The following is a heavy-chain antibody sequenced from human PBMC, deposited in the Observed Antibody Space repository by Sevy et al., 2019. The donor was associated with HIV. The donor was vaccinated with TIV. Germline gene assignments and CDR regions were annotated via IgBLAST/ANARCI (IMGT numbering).Heavy chain of an antibody. V-gene: IGHV3-33*01. Sequence: GGSLRLSCAASGFSFGGYGMHWVRQAPGKGLEWVAVMWYDGTNKEYKDSVKGRYTISRDNSKNTLYLQMNSLRAEDTAVYYCARERIAVAGMGYYFDFWGQGTLVTVSS. J-gene: IGHJ4*02. CDR1: GFSFGGYG. D-gene: IGHD6-19*01. CDR2: MWYDGTNK. CDR3: ARERIAVAGMGYYFDF.